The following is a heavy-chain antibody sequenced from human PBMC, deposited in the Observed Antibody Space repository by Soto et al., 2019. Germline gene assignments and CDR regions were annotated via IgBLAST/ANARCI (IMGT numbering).Heavy chain of an antibody. CDR3: ARIGEFYGTGSYGNSDVFDI. D-gene: IGHD3-10*01. CDR2: SSSTGAVI. J-gene: IGHJ3*02. Sequence: GGSLRLSCEASGFTFSDYYMTWVRQAPGKGLEWIAYSSSTGAVIYYADSVQGRFTISRDNPKNSLHLQMDSLRPEDTAVYYCARIGEFYGTGSYGNSDVFDIWGQGTLVTVSS. CDR1: GFTFSDYY. V-gene: IGHV3-11*01.